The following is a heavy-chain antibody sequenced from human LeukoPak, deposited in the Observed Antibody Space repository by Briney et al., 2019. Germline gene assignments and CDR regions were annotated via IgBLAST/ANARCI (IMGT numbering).Heavy chain of an antibody. CDR2: IIPIFGTA. D-gene: IGHD5-18*01. CDR1: GGTFSSYA. V-gene: IGHV1-69*13. Sequence: ASVKVSCKASGGTFSSYAISWVRQAPGQGLEWMGGIIPIFGTANYAQKFQGRVTITADESTSTAYMELSSLRSEDTAVSYCASSVDTAMEWYYFDYWGQGTLVTVSS. J-gene: IGHJ4*02. CDR3: ASSVDTAMEWYYFDY.